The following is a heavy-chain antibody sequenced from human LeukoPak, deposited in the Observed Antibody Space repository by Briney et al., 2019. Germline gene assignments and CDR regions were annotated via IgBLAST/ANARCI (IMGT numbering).Heavy chain of an antibody. D-gene: IGHD4-17*01. CDR1: GFTFSSYD. CDR2: ISYDGSNK. Sequence: GGSLRLSCAASGFTFSSYDIHWVRQAPGKGLEWVAVISYDGSNKYYADSVKGRFTISRDNSKNTLYLQMNSLRAEDTAVYYCAREVPFYGDYYFDYWGQGTLVTVSS. J-gene: IGHJ4*02. V-gene: IGHV3-30*19. CDR3: AREVPFYGDYYFDY.